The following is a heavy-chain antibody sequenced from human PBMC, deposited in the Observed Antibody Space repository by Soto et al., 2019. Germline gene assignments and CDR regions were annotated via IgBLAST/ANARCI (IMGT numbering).Heavy chain of an antibody. CDR2: ISGSGGST. V-gene: IGHV3-23*01. J-gene: IGHJ4*02. Sequence: EVQLLESGGGLVQPGGSLRLSCAASGFTFSSYAMSWVRQAPGKGLEWVSAISGSGGSTYYADSVKGRFTISRDNSENPLHLQTNSLRAEDTGVYYCTRASGWFGEFAYWGQGSLVNVSS. CDR3: TRASGWFGEFAY. CDR1: GFTFSSYA. D-gene: IGHD3-10*01.